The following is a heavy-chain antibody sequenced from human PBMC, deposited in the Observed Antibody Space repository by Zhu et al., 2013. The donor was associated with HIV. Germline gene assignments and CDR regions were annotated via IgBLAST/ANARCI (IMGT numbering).Heavy chain of an antibody. D-gene: IGHD4-4*01. CDR2: INPNSGGT. V-gene: IGHV1-2*02. J-gene: IGHJ5*02. CDR1: GYTFTGYY. CDR3: ARDRGFYSNYIFGVEFDP. Sequence: QVQLVQSGAEVKKPGASVKVSCKASGYTFTGYYMHWVRQAPGQGLEWMGWINPNSGGTNYAQKFQGRVTMTRDTSISTAYMELSRLRSDDTAVYYCARDRGFYSNYIFGVEFDPWGQGTLVTVSS.